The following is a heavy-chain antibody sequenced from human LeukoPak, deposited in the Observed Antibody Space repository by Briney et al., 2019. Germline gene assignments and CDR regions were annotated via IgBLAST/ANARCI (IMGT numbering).Heavy chain of an antibody. CDR1: GFTFSSYG. CDR3: AKDQRTMTRRMDV. J-gene: IGHJ6*02. Sequence: PGGSLRLSCAASGFTFSSYGMHWVRQAPGKGLEWLTFIRFDGSNTYYADSVKGRFTISRDNSKNTLYLQMNSLRAEDTAVYFCAKDQRTMTRRMDVWGQGTAVIVSS. D-gene: IGHD2-2*01. V-gene: IGHV3-30*02. CDR2: IRFDGSNT.